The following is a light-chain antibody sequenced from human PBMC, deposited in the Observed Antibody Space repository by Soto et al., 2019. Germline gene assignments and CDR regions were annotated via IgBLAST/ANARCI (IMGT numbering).Light chain of an antibody. CDR2: EVS. J-gene: IGLJ1*01. V-gene: IGLV2-14*01. Sequence: QSALTQPASVSGSPGQSITISCTGTSSDVGGYNYVSWYQQNPGKAPKLMIYEVSNRPSGVSTRFSGSKSGNTASLTISGLQAEDEAEYYCSSYTSSSTLYVFGTGTKVTVL. CDR1: SSDVGGYNY. CDR3: SSYTSSSTLYV.